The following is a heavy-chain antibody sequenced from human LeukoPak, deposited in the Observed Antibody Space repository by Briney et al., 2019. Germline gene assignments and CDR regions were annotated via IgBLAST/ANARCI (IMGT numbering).Heavy chain of an antibody. J-gene: IGHJ4*02. Sequence: SETLSLTCTVSDGSISSNRYYWGWIRQPRGKGLEWSGSIYYSGSTYYNPSLKSRVTISVDTSKNQLSLKLSSVTAADTAVYYCARASSGSSWAFDYWGLGTLVTVSS. CDR3: ARASSGSSWAFDY. V-gene: IGHV4-39*01. D-gene: IGHD6-13*01. CDR1: DGSISSNRYY. CDR2: IYYSGST.